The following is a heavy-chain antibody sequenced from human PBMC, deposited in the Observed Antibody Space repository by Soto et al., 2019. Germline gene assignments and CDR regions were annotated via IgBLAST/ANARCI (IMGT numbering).Heavy chain of an antibody. CDR3: ARAYGGYPYFDY. CDR2: IIPIFGTA. V-gene: IGHV1-69*13. J-gene: IGHJ4*02. Sequence: GASVKVSCKASGGTFSSYAISWVRQAPGQGLEWMGGIIPIFGTANYAQKFQGRVTITADESTSTVYMELSSLRSEDTAVYYCARAYGGYPYFDYWGQGTLVTVSS. D-gene: IGHD3-22*01. CDR1: GGTFSSYA.